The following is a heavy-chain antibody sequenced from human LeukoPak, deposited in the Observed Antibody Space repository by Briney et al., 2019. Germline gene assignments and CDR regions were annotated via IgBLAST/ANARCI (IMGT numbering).Heavy chain of an antibody. D-gene: IGHD4-17*01. CDR1: GFTFSSYG. Sequence: GGSLRLSCAASGFTFSSYGMHWVRQAPGKGLEWVAFIRYDGSNKYYADSVKGRFTISRDNSKNTLYLQMNSLRAEDTAVYYCARDRGTVTTKFDYWGQGTLVTVSS. V-gene: IGHV3-30*02. CDR2: IRYDGSNK. CDR3: ARDRGTVTTKFDY. J-gene: IGHJ4*02.